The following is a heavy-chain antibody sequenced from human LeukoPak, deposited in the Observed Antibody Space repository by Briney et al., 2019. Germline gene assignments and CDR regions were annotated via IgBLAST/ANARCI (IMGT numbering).Heavy chain of an antibody. J-gene: IGHJ6*03. CDR2: IIPIFGTA. CDR3: ARGNVPAASIWPLYYYYYYMDV. V-gene: IGHV1-69*13. Sequence: SVKVSCKASGGTFSSYAISWVRQAPGQGLEWMGGIIPIFGTANYAQKFQGRVTITADESTSTAYMELSSLRSEDTAVYYCARGNVPAASIWPLYYYYYYMDVWGKGTTVTVS. CDR1: GGTFSSYA. D-gene: IGHD2-2*01.